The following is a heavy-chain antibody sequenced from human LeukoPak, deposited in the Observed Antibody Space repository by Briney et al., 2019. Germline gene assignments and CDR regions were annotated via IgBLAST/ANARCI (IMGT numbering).Heavy chain of an antibody. CDR2: IYYTRST. V-gene: IGHV4-39*01. D-gene: IGHD3-10*01. Sequence: KPSETLSLTCTVSGGSISSSSYYWGWIRQPPGKGLEWIGSIYYTRSTYYNPSLKSRVTISVDTSKNQFSLKLTSVTAADTAVYYCARGRSGSHHFDSWGQGTLVTVPS. J-gene: IGHJ4*02. CDR1: GGSISSSSYY. CDR3: ARGRSGSHHFDS.